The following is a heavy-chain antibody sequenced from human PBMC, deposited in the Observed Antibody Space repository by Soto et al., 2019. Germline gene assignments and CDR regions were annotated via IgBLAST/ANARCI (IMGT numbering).Heavy chain of an antibody. V-gene: IGHV1-69*13. CDR2: FVPMFGSA. CDR3: AREDDTTGHYSWFDP. CDR1: GVTFDSFT. Sequence: SVKVSCKPSGVTFDSFTFSWVRQAPGQGLEWMGGFVPMFGSASVAQRFQGRVRITADASTGTGYMELSDLRSDDSAIYYCAREDDTTGHYSWFDPWGPGTLVTVSS. D-gene: IGHD3-9*01. J-gene: IGHJ5*02.